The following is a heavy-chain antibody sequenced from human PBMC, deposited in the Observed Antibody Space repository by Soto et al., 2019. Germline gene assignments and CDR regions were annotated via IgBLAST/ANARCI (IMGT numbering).Heavy chain of an antibody. D-gene: IGHD2-15*01. Sequence: QVQLVQSGAEVKKPGASVRVSCKASGYTFTSSDVYWVRQAIGQGLELMGWMNPNTGNTGYAQKFQGRVTMTRNTFISTAYMELSSLRSEDTAVYYCARGSNHCSAGSCYSDWFDPWCQGTPVTVSS. J-gene: IGHJ5*02. V-gene: IGHV1-8*01. CDR3: ARGSNHCSAGSCYSDWFDP. CDR1: GYTFTSSD. CDR2: MNPNTGNT.